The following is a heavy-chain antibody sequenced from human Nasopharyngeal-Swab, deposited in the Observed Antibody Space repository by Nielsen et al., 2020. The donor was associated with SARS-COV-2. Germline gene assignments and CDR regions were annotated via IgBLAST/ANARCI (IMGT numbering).Heavy chain of an antibody. V-gene: IGHV1-18*01. J-gene: IGHJ4*02. Sequence: ASVKVSCKASGYTFTSYGISWVRQAPGQGLEWMGWISDYNGNTNYAQKLQGRVTMNTDTSTSTAYMELRSLRSDDTAVYYCAREDRGYCSGGSCYKNFDYWGQGTLVTVSS. CDR1: GYTFTSYG. CDR3: AREDRGYCSGGSCYKNFDY. CDR2: ISDYNGNT. D-gene: IGHD2-15*01.